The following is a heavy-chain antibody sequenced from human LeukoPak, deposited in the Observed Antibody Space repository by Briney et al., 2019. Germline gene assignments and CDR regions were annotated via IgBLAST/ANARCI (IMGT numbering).Heavy chain of an antibody. CDR1: GDSVSSNSGA. Sequence: SQTLSLTCAISGDSVSSNSGAWNWIGQSPSRGLEWLGRTYYRSKWYNDYAVSVKSRITINPDTSKNQFSLQLNSVTPEDTAVYYCARVKDSSGWYFDYWGQGTLVTVSS. J-gene: IGHJ4*02. CDR2: TYYRSKWYN. CDR3: ARVKDSSGWYFDY. D-gene: IGHD6-19*01. V-gene: IGHV6-1*01.